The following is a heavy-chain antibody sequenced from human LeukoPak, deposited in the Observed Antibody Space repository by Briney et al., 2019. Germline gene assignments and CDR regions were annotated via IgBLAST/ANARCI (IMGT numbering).Heavy chain of an antibody. CDR1: GLTFHDYA. J-gene: IGHJ4*02. CDR2: INWNGGST. CDR3: ARDGIAAVDFDY. V-gene: IGHV3-20*04. D-gene: IGHD6-13*01. Sequence: PGRSLRLSCAASGLTFHDYAMHWVRQAPGKGLEWVSGINWNGGSTGYADSVKGRITISRDNAKNSLYLQMNSLRAEDTAVYYCARDGIAAVDFDYWGQGILVTVSS.